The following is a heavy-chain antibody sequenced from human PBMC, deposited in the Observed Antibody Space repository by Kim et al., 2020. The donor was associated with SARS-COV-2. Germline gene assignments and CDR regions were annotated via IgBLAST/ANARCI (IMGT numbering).Heavy chain of an antibody. CDR1: GFTFRNSG. CDR2: ISYDGNNN. Sequence: GVSLRLSCVASGFTFRNSGIHWVRQAPGKGLEWVAVISYDGNNNFYADSVKGRFTISRDNSKNTLYLQMNGLRAEDSAVYYCAKDLSGWLNSNYFYGMDVWGQGTTVTVSA. CDR3: AKDLSGWLNSNYFYGMDV. V-gene: IGHV3-30*18. D-gene: IGHD6-19*01. J-gene: IGHJ6*01.